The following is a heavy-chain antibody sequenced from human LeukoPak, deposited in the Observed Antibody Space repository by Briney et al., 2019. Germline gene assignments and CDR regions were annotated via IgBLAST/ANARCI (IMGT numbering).Heavy chain of an antibody. J-gene: IGHJ4*02. CDR3: ARAAIAVAGQFFDY. D-gene: IGHD6-19*01. CDR2: IYTSGST. CDR1: GGSISSGSYY. V-gene: IGHV4-61*02. Sequence: PSQTLSLTCTVSGGSISSGSYYWSWIRQPAGKGLEWIGRIYTSGSTNYNPSLKSRVTISVDTSKNQFSLKLSSVTAADTAVYYCARAAIAVAGQFFDYWGQGTLVTVSS.